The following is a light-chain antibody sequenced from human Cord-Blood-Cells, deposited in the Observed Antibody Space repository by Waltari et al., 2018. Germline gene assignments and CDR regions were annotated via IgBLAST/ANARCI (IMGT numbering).Light chain of an antibody. CDR3: QQYGSSPLT. V-gene: IGKV3-20*01. CDR2: VAS. CDR1: QSVSSSY. Sequence: DIVLTQSPATLSLSPGESATLPCRPSQSVSSSYLAWYQQKPGQAPRLLIYVASSRATGIPDRFSGSGSGTDFTLTISRLEPEDFAVYYCQQYGSSPLTFGGGTKVEIK. J-gene: IGKJ4*01.